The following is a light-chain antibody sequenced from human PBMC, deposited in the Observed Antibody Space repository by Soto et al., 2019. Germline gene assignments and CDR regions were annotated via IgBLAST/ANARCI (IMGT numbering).Light chain of an antibody. Sequence: EIVLTQSPGTLSLSPGERATLSCRASQSVSNSYLAWYQQKPGQGPRLLLYGASSRATGIPDRFSGSGSGTDFTLSISRLEPEDFAVYYCHQYAGSPSTFGQGTKVEI. CDR1: QSVSNSY. V-gene: IGKV3-20*01. CDR2: GAS. CDR3: HQYAGSPST. J-gene: IGKJ1*01.